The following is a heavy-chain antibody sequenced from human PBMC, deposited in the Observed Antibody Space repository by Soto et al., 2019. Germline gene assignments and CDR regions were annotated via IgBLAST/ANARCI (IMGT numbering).Heavy chain of an antibody. CDR2: IYYSGST. V-gene: IGHV4-59*01. CDR1: GGSISSYY. CDR3: AREGAYYYYGMDV. J-gene: IGHJ6*02. Sequence: SETLSLTCTVSGGSISSYYWSWIRQPPGKGLEWIGYIYYSGSTNYNPSLKSRVTISVDTSKNQFSLKLSSVTAADTAVYYCAREGAYYYYGMDVWGQGTTVTVSS. D-gene: IGHD3-16*01.